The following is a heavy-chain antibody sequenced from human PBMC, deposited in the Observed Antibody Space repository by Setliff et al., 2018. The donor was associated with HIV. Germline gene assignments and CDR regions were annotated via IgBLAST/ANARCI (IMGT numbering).Heavy chain of an antibody. J-gene: IGHJ4*02. D-gene: IGHD4-17*01. CDR2: IYPGDSDT. Sequence: LGESLKISCKGSGYIFTTYWIGWVRQMPGKGLEWMGVIYPGDSDTRYRPSFQGQVTISADKSISTAYLQWSSLKASDTAMYYCARSTSMTTKMVDFWGQGTLVTVSS. V-gene: IGHV5-51*01. CDR1: GYIFTTYW. CDR3: ARSTSMTTKMVDF.